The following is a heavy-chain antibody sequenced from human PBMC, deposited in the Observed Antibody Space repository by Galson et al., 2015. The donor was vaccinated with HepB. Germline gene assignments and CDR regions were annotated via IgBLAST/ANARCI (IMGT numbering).Heavy chain of an antibody. CDR1: GFTFSSYW. D-gene: IGHD1-26*01. V-gene: IGHV3-7*03. CDR2: IKQDGSEK. Sequence: SLRLSCAASGFTFSSYWMSWVRQAPGKGLEWVANIKQDGSEKYYVDSAKGRFTISRDNAKNSLYLQMNSLRAEDTAVYYCARGGSGSYAFDYWGQGTLVTVSS. J-gene: IGHJ4*02. CDR3: ARGGSGSYAFDY.